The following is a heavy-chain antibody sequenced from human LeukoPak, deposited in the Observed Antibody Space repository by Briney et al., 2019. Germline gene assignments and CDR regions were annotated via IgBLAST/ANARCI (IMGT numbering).Heavy chain of an antibody. CDR3: ARHPRITGTRRAFDI. V-gene: IGHV4-34*01. J-gene: IGHJ3*02. Sequence: SETLSLTCAVSGGSLSGYAWSCIRQPPGKGLEWIGEINHPGSANYNPSLKSRVSISVATSKNQFSLKLTSVTAADTAVYYCARHPRITGTRRAFDIWGQGTIVTVSS. CDR2: INHPGSA. CDR1: GGSLSGYA. D-gene: IGHD1-7*01.